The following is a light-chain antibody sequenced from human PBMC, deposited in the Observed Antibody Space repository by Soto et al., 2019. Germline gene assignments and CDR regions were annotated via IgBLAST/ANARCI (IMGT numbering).Light chain of an antibody. CDR1: SSDVGGYKY. V-gene: IGLV2-11*01. Sequence: QSALTQPRSVSGSPGQSVTISCTGTSSDVGGYKYVSWYQQHPGKAPKLMIYDVSKRPSGVPDRFSGSKSGNTASLTISGLHAEDEADYYCCSFAGSYTFYVFGTGTKLTVL. CDR2: DVS. CDR3: CSFAGSYTFYV. J-gene: IGLJ1*01.